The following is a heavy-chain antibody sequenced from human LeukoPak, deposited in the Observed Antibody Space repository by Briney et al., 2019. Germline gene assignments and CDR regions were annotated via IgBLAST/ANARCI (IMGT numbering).Heavy chain of an antibody. D-gene: IGHD3-22*01. J-gene: IGHJ4*02. CDR1: GYTFTNYG. Sequence: VASVKVSCKASGYTFTNYGINWVRQAPGQGLEWMGWISAYNGNTNYAQKLQGGVTMTTDTSTSTAYMELRSLTSDDTAVYYCARDGRRYSDTSGPDGYFDNWGQGTLVTVSS. V-gene: IGHV1-18*01. CDR3: ARDGRRYSDTSGPDGYFDN. CDR2: ISAYNGNT.